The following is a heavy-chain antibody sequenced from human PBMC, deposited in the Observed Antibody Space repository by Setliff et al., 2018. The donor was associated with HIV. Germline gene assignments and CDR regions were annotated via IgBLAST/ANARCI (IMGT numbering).Heavy chain of an antibody. D-gene: IGHD2-2*01. Sequence: GESLKISCAASGFTFSSYTINWVRQAPGEGLEWVSSISSSGGYIYYADSVKGRFTIFRDNAKKSVHLELNSLRAEDTAVYYCARLPGYCSTSSCYGYLDYWGQGTLVTVSS. CDR1: GFTFSSYT. V-gene: IGHV3-21*01. J-gene: IGHJ4*02. CDR2: ISSSGGYI. CDR3: ARLPGYCSTSSCYGYLDY.